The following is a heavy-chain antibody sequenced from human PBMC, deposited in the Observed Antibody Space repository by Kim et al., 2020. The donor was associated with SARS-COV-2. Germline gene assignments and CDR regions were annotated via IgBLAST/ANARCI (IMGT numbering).Heavy chain of an antibody. CDR2: IYYSGST. CDR1: GGSISSYY. CDR3: AREEAYCGGDCAPSDFDI. J-gene: IGHJ3*02. V-gene: IGHV4-59*01. D-gene: IGHD2-21*02. Sequence: SETLSLTCTVSGGSISSYYWSWIRQPPGKGLEWIGYIYYSGSTNYNPSLKSRVTISVDTSKNQFSLKLSSVTAADTAVYYCAREEAYCGGDCAPSDFDIWGQGTMVTVSS.